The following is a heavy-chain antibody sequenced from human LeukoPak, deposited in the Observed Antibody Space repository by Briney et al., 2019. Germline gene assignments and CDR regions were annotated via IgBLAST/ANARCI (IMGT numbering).Heavy chain of an antibody. CDR3: ARGPVTTFGY. J-gene: IGHJ4*02. CDR2: ISGSGGGT. Sequence: GGSLRLSCAASGFTFSSYSMNWVRQAPGKGLEWVSGISGSGGGTYYADSVKGRFTISRDNSKNTLYLQMNSLRAEDTAVYYCARGPVTTFGYWGQGTLVTVSS. CDR1: GFTFSSYS. D-gene: IGHD4-17*01. V-gene: IGHV3-23*01.